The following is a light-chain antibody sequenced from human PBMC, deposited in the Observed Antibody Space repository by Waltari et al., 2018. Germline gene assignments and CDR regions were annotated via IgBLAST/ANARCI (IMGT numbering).Light chain of an antibody. CDR1: QSIRAE. J-gene: IGKJ5*01. CDR3: QQRNDWPIT. CDR2: DAS. V-gene: IGKV3-11*01. Sequence: IVFPQSPATLSSSPGQRATLSCRASQSIRAELAWYQQRPGHAPRPLISDASNRVTGIPARFSGSGSGTDFTLTISSLEPEDFGVYYCQQRNDWPITFGQGTLLEIK.